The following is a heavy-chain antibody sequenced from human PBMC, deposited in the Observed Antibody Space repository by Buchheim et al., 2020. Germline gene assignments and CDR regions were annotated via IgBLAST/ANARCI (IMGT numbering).Heavy chain of an antibody. CDR3: ARGPLDWSGYYPTYYFDY. V-gene: IGHV4-39*01. J-gene: IGHJ4*02. Sequence: QLQLQESGPGLVKPSETLSLTCTVSGGPISSSSYYWGWIRQPPGKGLEWIGSIYYSGTTYYNPSLESRVTISLDTSKNQFSLKLSSVTAADTAVYYCARGPLDWSGYYPTYYFDYWGQGTL. CDR2: IYYSGTT. D-gene: IGHD3-3*01. CDR1: GGPISSSSYY.